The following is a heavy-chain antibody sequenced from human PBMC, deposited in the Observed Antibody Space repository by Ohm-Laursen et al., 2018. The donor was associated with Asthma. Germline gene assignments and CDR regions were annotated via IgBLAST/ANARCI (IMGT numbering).Heavy chain of an antibody. V-gene: IGHV3-30*18. Sequence: SLRLSCSASGFAFSNYGMHWVRQAPGKGLEWVAVISYDGSNKYYADSVKGRFTISRDNSKNTLYLQMNSLRAEDTAVYYCAKDYYDSSGYSGIDPWGQGTLVTVSS. CDR2: ISYDGSNK. D-gene: IGHD3-22*01. CDR1: GFAFSNYG. J-gene: IGHJ5*02. CDR3: AKDYYDSSGYSGIDP.